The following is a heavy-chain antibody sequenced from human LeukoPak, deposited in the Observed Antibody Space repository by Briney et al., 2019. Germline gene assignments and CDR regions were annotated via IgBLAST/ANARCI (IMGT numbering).Heavy chain of an antibody. CDR2: FDPEDGET. CDR3: ATDSGSYHSYYFDY. CDR1: GYTLTELS. J-gene: IGHJ4*02. Sequence: ASVEVSCKVSGYTLTELSMHWVRQAPGKGLEWMGGFDPEDGETIYAQKFQGRVTMTEDTSTDTAYMELSSLRSEDTAVYYCATDSGSYHSYYFDYWGQGTLVTVSS. V-gene: IGHV1-24*01. D-gene: IGHD1-26*01.